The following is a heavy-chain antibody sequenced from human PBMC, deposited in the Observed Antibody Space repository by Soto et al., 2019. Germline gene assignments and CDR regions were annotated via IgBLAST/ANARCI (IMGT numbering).Heavy chain of an antibody. J-gene: IGHJ4*02. CDR3: ARGGHDFWSGPFDY. V-gene: IGHV4-4*07. CDR2: IDASGST. D-gene: IGHD3-3*01. Sequence: LTCTVSDGSISTYYCNWIRQPAGKGLEWIGRIDASGSTDYDPSLKSRVTMSVDTSKNQFSLRLSSVTAADTAVYYCARGGHDFWSGPFDYWGQGAQVTAPQ. CDR1: DGSISTYY.